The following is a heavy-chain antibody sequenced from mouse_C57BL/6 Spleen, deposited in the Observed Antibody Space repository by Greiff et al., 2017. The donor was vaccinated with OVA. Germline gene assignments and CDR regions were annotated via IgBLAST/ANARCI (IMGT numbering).Heavy chain of an antibody. J-gene: IGHJ2*01. CDR2: IDPETGGT. V-gene: IGHV1-15*01. CDR1: GYTFTDYE. D-gene: IGHD1-1*01. Sequence: QVHVKQSGAELVRPGASVTLSCKASGYTFTDYEMHWVKQTPVHGLEWIGAIDPETGGTAYHQKFKGKAILTADKSSSTAYMELHSLTSEDSAVYNSTRGDYYGSNYGDYWGQGTTLTVSS. CDR3: TRGDYYGSNYGDY.